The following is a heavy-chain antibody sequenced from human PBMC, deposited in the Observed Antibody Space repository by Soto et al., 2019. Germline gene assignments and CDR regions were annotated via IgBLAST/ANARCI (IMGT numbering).Heavy chain of an antibody. Sequence: SQTLSLTCAISGDSVSSNSAAWNWIRQSPSRGLEWLGRTYYRSKWYNDYAVSVKSRITINPDTSKNQFSLQLNSVTPEDTAVYYCARAYGYSSSWSYYYYYMDVWGKGTTVTVSS. J-gene: IGHJ6*03. CDR3: ARAYGYSSSWSYYYYYMDV. D-gene: IGHD6-13*01. CDR1: GDSVSSNSAA. CDR2: TYYRSKWYN. V-gene: IGHV6-1*01.